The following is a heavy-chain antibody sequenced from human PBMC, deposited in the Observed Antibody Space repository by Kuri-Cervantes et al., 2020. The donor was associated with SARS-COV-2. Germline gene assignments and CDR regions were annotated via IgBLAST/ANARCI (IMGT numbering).Heavy chain of an antibody. V-gene: IGHV3-49*04. J-gene: IGHJ4*02. CDR3: ARDLRLGKSLDY. D-gene: IGHD7-27*01. CDR2: IRSKAYGGTT. CDR1: GFTFSSYA. Sequence: LSLTCAASGFTFSSYAMHWVRQAPGKGLEWVGFIRSKAYGGTTEYAASVKGRFTISRDNSKNTLYLQMSSLRAEDTAVYYCARDLRLGKSLDYWGQGTLVTVSS.